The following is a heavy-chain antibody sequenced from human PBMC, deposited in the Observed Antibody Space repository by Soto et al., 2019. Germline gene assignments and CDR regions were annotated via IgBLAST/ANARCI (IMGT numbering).Heavy chain of an antibody. CDR2: IIPILGIA. J-gene: IGHJ4*02. D-gene: IGHD1-20*01. Sequence: GASVKVSCKASGGTFSSYTISWVRQAPGQGLEWMGRIIPILGIANYAQKFQGRVTITRDKSTSTAYMELSRLTSEDTAIYYCAIDSGIRGPSGDLDYWGQGTLVTVSS. CDR1: GGTFSSYT. V-gene: IGHV1-69*04. CDR3: AIDSGIRGPSGDLDY.